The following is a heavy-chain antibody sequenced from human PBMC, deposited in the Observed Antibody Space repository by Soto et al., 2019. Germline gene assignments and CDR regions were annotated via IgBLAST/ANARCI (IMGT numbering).Heavy chain of an antibody. D-gene: IGHD5-18*01. Sequence: GSLRLSCAASCFTFSRQAMHWVRPAPGKGLEWVAAISNDGNRQLYADSVKDRFTISRDNSRNTLDLQMNNLRTEDTGVYFCARDIYSYGSVGTPDIWGQGTMVTVS. CDR1: CFTFSRQA. CDR3: ARDIYSYGSVGTPDI. J-gene: IGHJ3*02. V-gene: IGHV3-30-3*01. CDR2: ISNDGNRQ.